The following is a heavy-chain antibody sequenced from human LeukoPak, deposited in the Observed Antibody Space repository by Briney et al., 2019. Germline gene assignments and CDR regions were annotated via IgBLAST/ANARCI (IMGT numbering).Heavy chain of an antibody. CDR2: ISGSDGTT. CDR3: AKSYGDYYFYVMDV. D-gene: IGHD5-18*01. CDR1: GFTLRTSA. Sequence: PGGSLRLSRSPSGFTLRTSAMGCVRQAPGKGLEWVSVISGSDGTTYYADSVKGRFTVSRDNSKNTLYLQMNSLRAEGTAVYYCAKSYGDYYFYVMDVGGEGTTVTVSA. J-gene: IGHJ6*04. V-gene: IGHV3-23*01.